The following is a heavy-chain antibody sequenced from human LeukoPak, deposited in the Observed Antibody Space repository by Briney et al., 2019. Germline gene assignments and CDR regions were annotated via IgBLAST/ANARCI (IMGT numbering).Heavy chain of an antibody. CDR2: ISYTGTT. J-gene: IGHJ4*02. CDR1: GGSISDTRYY. Sequence: SETLSLTCTVSGGSISDTRYYWGWVRQPPGKGLEWIGRISYTGTTFYNPSLKSRVTISVDTSKNQFSLRLTSVTAADTAVYYCARDTRFGVWGQGTLVTVSS. CDR3: ARDTRFGV. D-gene: IGHD3-16*01. V-gene: IGHV4-39*02.